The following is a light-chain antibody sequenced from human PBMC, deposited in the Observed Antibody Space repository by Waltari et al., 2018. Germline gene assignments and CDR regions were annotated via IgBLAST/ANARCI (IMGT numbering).Light chain of an antibody. J-gene: IGKJ4*01. Sequence: MTQSPSSLSASVGDRVTITCQASQDIDNFLNWYQQKPGEAPRLLIYDASNLETGVPSKFSGSGSGTDFSLTITSLQPEDIATYYCQEYGNALTFGGGTKVEIK. CDR3: QEYGNALT. V-gene: IGKV1-33*01. CDR2: DAS. CDR1: QDIDNF.